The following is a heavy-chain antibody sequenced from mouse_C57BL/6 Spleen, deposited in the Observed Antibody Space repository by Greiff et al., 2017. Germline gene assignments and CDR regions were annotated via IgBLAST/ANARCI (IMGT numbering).Heavy chain of an antibody. Sequence: VQLQQPGAELVKPGASVKLSCKASGYTFTSYWMHWVKQRPGQGLEWIGMIHPNSGSTNYNEKFKSKATLTVDKSSSTAYMQLSSLTSEDSAVYYCARSRDYYGIIFDYWGQGTTLTVSS. V-gene: IGHV1-64*01. CDR3: ARSRDYYGIIFDY. CDR2: IHPNSGST. D-gene: IGHD1-1*01. CDR1: GYTFTSYW. J-gene: IGHJ2*01.